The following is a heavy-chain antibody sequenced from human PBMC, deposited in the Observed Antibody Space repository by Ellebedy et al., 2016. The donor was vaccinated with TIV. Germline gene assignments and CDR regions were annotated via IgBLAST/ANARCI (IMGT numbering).Heavy chain of an antibody. J-gene: IGHJ6*02. CDR1: GFSVSG. CDR2: VRSDGTTK. Sequence: GGSLRLSCATSGFSVSGMHWVRQAPGQGLEWVAFVRSDGTTKYYMDSVKGRFTISRDISKNTLDLKMNSLRTEETGVYYCVKGAYPVPTVMAVWGQGTTVTVSS. CDR3: VKGAYPVPTVMAV. D-gene: IGHD4-17*01. V-gene: IGHV3-30*02.